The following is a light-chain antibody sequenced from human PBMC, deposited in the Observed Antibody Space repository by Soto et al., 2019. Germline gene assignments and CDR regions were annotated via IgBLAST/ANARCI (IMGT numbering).Light chain of an antibody. J-gene: IGKJ4*01. V-gene: IGKV1-39*01. CDR3: QQSYSTHSLT. Sequence: DIDLTQYPSSLSASVGDRVTITCRASQAITNNLAWYQQKPGNPPRLLIYEESTLHSGVPSRFRGRKVGTEFTLTISSLITEDFATYFCQQSYSTHSLTFGGGTKVDIK. CDR1: QAITNN. CDR2: EES.